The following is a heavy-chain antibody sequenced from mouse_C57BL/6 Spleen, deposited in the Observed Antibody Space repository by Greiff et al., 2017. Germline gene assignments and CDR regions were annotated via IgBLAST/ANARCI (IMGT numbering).Heavy chain of an antibody. CDR2: ISGGGGNT. CDR1: GFTFSSYT. CDR3: ARHYYGSSYFDY. V-gene: IGHV5-9*01. J-gene: IGHJ2*01. Sequence: EVNVVESGGGLVKPGGSLKLSCAASGFTFSSYTMSWVRQTPEKRLEWVATISGGGGNTYYPDSVKGRFTISRDNAKNTLYLQMSSLRSDDTALYYCARHYYGSSYFDYWGQGTTLTVSS. D-gene: IGHD1-1*01.